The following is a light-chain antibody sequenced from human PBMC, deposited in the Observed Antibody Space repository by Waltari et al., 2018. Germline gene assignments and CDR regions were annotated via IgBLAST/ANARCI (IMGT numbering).Light chain of an antibody. CDR3: SSYTSSSTVV. Sequence: QSALTQPPSVSGSPGQSVTISCTGTSSDVGSYNRVSWYQQPPGTAPKLMIYEVSNRPSGVPDRFSWSKSGNTASLTISGLQAEDEADYYCSSYTSSSTVVFGGGTKLTVL. J-gene: IGLJ2*01. CDR1: SSDVGSYNR. V-gene: IGLV2-18*02. CDR2: EVS.